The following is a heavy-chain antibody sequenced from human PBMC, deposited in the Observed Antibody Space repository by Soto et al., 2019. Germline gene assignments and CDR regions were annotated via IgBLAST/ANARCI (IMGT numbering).Heavy chain of an antibody. CDR2: ISGSGGST. CDR1: GFTFSSYA. V-gene: IGHV3-23*01. D-gene: IGHD2-15*01. CDR3: AKDRAVVAARYYYYMDV. J-gene: IGHJ6*03. Sequence: GGSLRLSCAASGFTFSSYAMSWVRQAPGKGLEWVSAISGSGGSTYYADSVKGRFTISRDQSKNTLYLQMNRLRAEDTAVYYCAKDRAVVAARYYYYMDVWGKGTTVTVSS.